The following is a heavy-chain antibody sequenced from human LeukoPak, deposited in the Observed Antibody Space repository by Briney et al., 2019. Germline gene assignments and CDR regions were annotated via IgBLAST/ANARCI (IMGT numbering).Heavy chain of an antibody. J-gene: IGHJ4*02. CDR3: ARDGPYNIPSGY. CDR1: GFTFSSYA. CDR2: ISYDGSNK. D-gene: IGHD3-9*01. Sequence: GGSLRLSCAASGFTFSSYAMHWVRQAPGKGLEWVAVISYDGSNKYYADSVKGRFTISRDNSKNTLYLQMNSLRAEDTAVYYCARDGPYNIPSGYWGQGTLVTVSS. V-gene: IGHV3-30-3*01.